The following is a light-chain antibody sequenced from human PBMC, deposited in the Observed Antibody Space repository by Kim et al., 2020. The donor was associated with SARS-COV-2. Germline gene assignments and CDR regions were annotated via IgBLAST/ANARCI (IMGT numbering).Light chain of an antibody. J-gene: IGLJ3*02. Sequence: GPRVTISCSGSSSNIGSNYVFWYQQLPGTAPKLLIFDNNQRPSGVPDRFSGSRSGTSASLAISGLRSEDEADYYCSAWDDSLSGPVFGGGTQLTVL. V-gene: IGLV1-47*02. CDR2: DNN. CDR1: SSNIGSNY. CDR3: SAWDDSLSGPV.